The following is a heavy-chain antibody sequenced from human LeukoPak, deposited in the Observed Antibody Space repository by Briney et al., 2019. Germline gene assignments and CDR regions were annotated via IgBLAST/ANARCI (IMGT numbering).Heavy chain of an antibody. CDR1: GFTVNSYY. CDR2: ISSSSSYI. D-gene: IGHD1-26*01. V-gene: IGHV3-21*01. J-gene: IGHJ3*02. CDR3: ARDRGGSGSYYINAFDI. Sequence: GGSLRLSCAASGFTVNSYYMSWVRQAPGKGLEWVSSISSSSSYIYYADSVKGRFTISRDNAKNSLYLQMNSLRAEDTAVYYCARDRGGSGSYYINAFDIWGQGTMVTVSS.